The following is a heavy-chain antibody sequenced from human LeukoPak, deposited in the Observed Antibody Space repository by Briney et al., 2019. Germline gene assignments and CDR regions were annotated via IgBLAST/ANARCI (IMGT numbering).Heavy chain of an antibody. CDR1: GVSISQYY. J-gene: IGHJ4*02. CDR2: SYNSGST. Sequence: PSETLSLTCTVSGVSISQYYWSWIRPPTGKGLDWMGSSYNSGSTNYNPSLKRRVTISVDTSKNQLSLRLSSVTAADTAVYYFARHRSGSFDSWGQGTLVTVSS. V-gene: IGHV4-59*08. D-gene: IGHD3-3*01. CDR3: ARHRSGSFDS.